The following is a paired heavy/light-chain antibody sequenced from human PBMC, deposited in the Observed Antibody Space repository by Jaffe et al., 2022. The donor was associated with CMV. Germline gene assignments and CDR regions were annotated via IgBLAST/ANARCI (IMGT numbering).Heavy chain of an antibody. J-gene: IGHJ4*02. V-gene: IGHV3-64D*06. CDR3: VKSGYDSSSWRVDY. CDR2: ISSNGGST. D-gene: IGHD6-13*01. CDR1: GFTFSSYA. Sequence: EVQLVESGGGLVQPGGSLRLSCSASGFTFSSYAMHWVRQAPGKGLEYVSAISSNGGSTYYADSVKGRFTISRDNSKNTLYLQMSSLRAEDTAVYYCVKSGYDSSSWRVDYWGQGTLVTVSS.
Light chain of an antibody. CDR2: DAS. CDR1: QDISNY. J-gene: IGKJ2*01. Sequence: DIQMTQSPSSLSASVGDRVTITCQASQDISNYLNWYQQKPGKAPKLLIYDASNLETGVPSRFSGSGSGTDFTFTISSLQPEDIATYYCQQYDNLPPTFGQGTKLEIK. V-gene: IGKV1-33*01. CDR3: QQYDNLPPT.